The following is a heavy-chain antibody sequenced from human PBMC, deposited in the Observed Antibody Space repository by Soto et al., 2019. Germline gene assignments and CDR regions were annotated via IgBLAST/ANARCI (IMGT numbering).Heavy chain of an antibody. CDR3: ARGDLGYCSSTSCYSNYYYYGMDV. J-gene: IGHJ6*02. CDR2: IIPIFGTA. D-gene: IGHD2-2*01. CDR1: GGTFSSYA. V-gene: IGHV1-69*01. Sequence: QVQLVQSGAEVKKPGSSVKVSCKASGGTFSSYAISWVRQAPGQGLEWMGGIIPIFGTANYAQKFQGRVTITADESTSTAYMELRSLRSEDTAVYYCARGDLGYCSSTSCYSNYYYYGMDVWGQGTTVTVSS.